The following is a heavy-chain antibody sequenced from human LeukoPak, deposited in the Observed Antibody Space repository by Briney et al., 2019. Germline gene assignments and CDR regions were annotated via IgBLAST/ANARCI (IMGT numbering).Heavy chain of an antibody. V-gene: IGHV4-39*01. CDR1: GGSVSSTTYY. J-gene: IGHJ4*02. D-gene: IGHD3-10*01. CDR2: INYSGST. CDR3: ARYVVYGSEKYYCDY. Sequence: PSETLSLTCTVSGGSVSSTTYYWSWIRQPPGKGLEWIASINYSGSTYYNPSLKSRVTISVDTSENQFSLKLSSVTAADTAVYYCARYVVYGSEKYYCDYWGQGTLVTVSS.